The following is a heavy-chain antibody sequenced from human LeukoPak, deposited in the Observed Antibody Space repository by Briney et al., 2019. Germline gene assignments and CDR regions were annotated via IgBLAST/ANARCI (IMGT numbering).Heavy chain of an antibody. J-gene: IGHJ4*02. D-gene: IGHD3-22*01. CDR3: ARDDAHYDSSGYLYYFDY. Sequence: GGSLRLSCAASGFTFSTYWMNWVRQAPGKGLEWVANIKQDGSEKYYVDSVKGRFTTSRDNAKNSLYLQLNSLRAEDTAVYYCARDDAHYDSSGYLYYFDYWGQGTLVTVSS. CDR1: GFTFSTYW. V-gene: IGHV3-7*01. CDR2: IKQDGSEK.